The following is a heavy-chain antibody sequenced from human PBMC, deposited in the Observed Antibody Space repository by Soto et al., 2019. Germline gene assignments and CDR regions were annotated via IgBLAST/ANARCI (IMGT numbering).Heavy chain of an antibody. CDR2: ISAYNGNT. V-gene: IGHV1-18*01. CDR3: ASHYDSSGYYHWFDP. CDR1: GYTFSSYG. D-gene: IGHD3-22*01. J-gene: IGHJ5*02. Sequence: ASVKVSCKASGYTFSSYGISWGGQAPGQGLEWMGWISAYNGNTNYAQKLQGRVTMTTDTSTSTAYMELRSLRSDDTAVYYCASHYDSSGYYHWFDPWGQGTLVTVSS.